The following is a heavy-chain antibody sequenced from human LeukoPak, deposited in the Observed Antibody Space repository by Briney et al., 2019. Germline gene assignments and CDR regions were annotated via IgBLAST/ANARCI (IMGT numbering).Heavy chain of an antibody. V-gene: IGHV1-2*02. D-gene: IGHD7-27*01. CDR3: ARDHRLGRTGYDMPAD. Sequence: ASVKASCKASGYTFVDYYVYWIRQAPGQGLEWMGWLNPRTGATKYAQKFQARVTMTRDTSKQTAYMELTSLRSDDTALYFCARDHRLGRTGYDMPADWGQGTLVTVSS. CDR1: GYTFVDYY. J-gene: IGHJ4*02. CDR2: LNPRTGAT.